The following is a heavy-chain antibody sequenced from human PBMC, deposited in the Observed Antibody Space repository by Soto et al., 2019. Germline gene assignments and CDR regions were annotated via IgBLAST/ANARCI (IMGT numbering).Heavy chain of an antibody. CDR2: IYSGGST. J-gene: IGHJ3*02. CDR3: ARDSPLTSARAFDI. Sequence: EVQLVESGGGLIQPGGSLRLSCAASGFTVSSNYMSWVRQAPGKGLEWVSVIYSGGSTYYADSVKGRFTISRDNSKNTLYLQINSLGAEDTAVYYCARDSPLTSARAFDIWGQGTVVTVSS. V-gene: IGHV3-53*01. CDR1: GFTVSSNY.